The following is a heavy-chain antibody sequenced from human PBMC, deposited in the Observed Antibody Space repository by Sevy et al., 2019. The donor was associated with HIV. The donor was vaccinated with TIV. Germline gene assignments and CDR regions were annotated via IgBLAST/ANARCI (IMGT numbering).Heavy chain of an antibody. CDR2: IYYSGST. V-gene: IGHV4-30-4*01. D-gene: IGHD3-10*01. Sequence: SETLSLTCTVSGGSISSGDYYWSWIRQPPGKGLEWIGYIYYSGSTYYNPSLKSRFTISVDTSKNQFSLKLSSVTAADTAVYYCASMTYYYGSGSYPIDYWGQGTLVTVSS. CDR3: ASMTYYYGSGSYPIDY. CDR1: GGSISSGDYY. J-gene: IGHJ4*02.